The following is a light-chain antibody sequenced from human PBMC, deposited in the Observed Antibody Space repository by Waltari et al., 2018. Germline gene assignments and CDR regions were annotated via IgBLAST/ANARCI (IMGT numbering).Light chain of an antibody. CDR2: AAT. J-gene: IGKJ2*01. CDR1: QTISGY. Sequence: DIQMTQSPSSLSASVGDRVTIACRASQTISGYLNWYQQKPGKAPKLLIFAATNLQSGVPSRFSGSGSGTDFTLTINSLQPEDFATYFCQQSYSTPRYTFGQGTNLEIK. CDR3: QQSYSTPRYT. V-gene: IGKV1-39*01.